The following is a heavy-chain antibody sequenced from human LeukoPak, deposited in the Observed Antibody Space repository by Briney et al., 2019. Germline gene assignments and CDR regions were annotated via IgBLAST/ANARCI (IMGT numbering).Heavy chain of an antibody. D-gene: IGHD3-22*01. J-gene: IGHJ2*01. V-gene: IGHV5-51*01. CDR2: THPGNSDT. CDR3: ARTPGSYDYRGYQYWYFDL. Sequence: GASVKVSCKASGGTFSSYAISWVRQMPGKGLEWMGITHPGNSDTRYSPSFQGQVTISADKSITTAYLQWSSLKASDTAIYYCARTPGSYDYRGYQYWYFDLWGRGTLVTVSS. CDR1: GGTFSSYA.